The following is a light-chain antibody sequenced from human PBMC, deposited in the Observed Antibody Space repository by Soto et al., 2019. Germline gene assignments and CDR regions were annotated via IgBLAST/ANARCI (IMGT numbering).Light chain of an antibody. CDR1: QNIRTS. CDR3: QQYNNYPWT. CDR2: KAS. V-gene: IGKV1-5*03. Sequence: DIQMTQSPSTLSASVGDRVTITCRAGQNIRTSLAWYQQKPGKAPNLLIYKASTSESGVPSRFSGSGSETEFSLTISSLQPDDFATDYCQQYNNYPWTFGQGTKVEIK. J-gene: IGKJ1*01.